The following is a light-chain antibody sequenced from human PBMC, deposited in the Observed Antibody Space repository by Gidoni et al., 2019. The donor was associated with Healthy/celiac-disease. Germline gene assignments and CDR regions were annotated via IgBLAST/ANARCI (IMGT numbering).Light chain of an antibody. V-gene: IGKV3-11*01. CDR3: QQRSNWIT. CDR1: QSVSSY. Sequence: ELVLTPSPATLSLSPGERATLPCRASQSVSSYLAWYQQKPGQAPRLLIYDASNRATGSPARCSGSGSGTDFTLTISSLEPEDFAVYYCQQRSNWITFGQXTRLEIK. CDR2: DAS. J-gene: IGKJ5*01.